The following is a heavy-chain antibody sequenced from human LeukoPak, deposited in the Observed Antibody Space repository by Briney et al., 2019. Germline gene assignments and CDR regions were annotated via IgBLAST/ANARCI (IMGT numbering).Heavy chain of an antibody. D-gene: IGHD5-18*01. J-gene: IGHJ4*02. Sequence: PGGALRLSCAASGFTVSSNYMSWVRQAPGKGLEGVAFIRYDGTNEYYAESGKGRFTISRDNSKNTLYLQMNSLRAGDTAVYYCAKTRSIQLWLAGPFDYWGQGTLVTVSS. CDR3: AKTRSIQLWLAGPFDY. CDR1: GFTVSSNY. V-gene: IGHV3-30*02. CDR2: IRYDGTNE.